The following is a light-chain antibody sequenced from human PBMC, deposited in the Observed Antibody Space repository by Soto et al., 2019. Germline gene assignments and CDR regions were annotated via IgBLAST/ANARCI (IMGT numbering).Light chain of an antibody. CDR1: QSVSYSY. J-gene: IGKJ5*01. V-gene: IGKV3-20*01. CDR2: GAS. CDR3: QQYGSSPPIT. Sequence: EIVLTQSPGTLSLSPGERATLSCRASQSVSYSYLAWFQQKPGQAPRLLIYGASSRATGIPDRSSGSGSGTDFTSAISSLEPEDCAVSYCQQYGSSPPITFGQGTRLEIK.